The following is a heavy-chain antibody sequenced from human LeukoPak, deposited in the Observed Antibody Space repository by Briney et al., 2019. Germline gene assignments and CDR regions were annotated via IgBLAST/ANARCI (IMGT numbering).Heavy chain of an antibody. D-gene: IGHD3-3*01. V-gene: IGHV4-39*07. J-gene: IGHJ5*02. CDR1: GGSISSSSHY. CDR2: INHSGST. Sequence: SETLSLTCTVSGGSISSSSHYWGWIRQPPGKGLEWIGEINHSGSTNYNPSLKSRVTISVDTSKNQFSLKLSSVTAADTAVYYCARAAGYYDFWSGYHPWGQGTLVIVSS. CDR3: ARAAGYYDFWSGYHP.